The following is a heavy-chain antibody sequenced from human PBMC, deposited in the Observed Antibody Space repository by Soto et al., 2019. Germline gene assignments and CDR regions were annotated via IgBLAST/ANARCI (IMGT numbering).Heavy chain of an antibody. CDR1: GFTFHNYA. Sequence: GGSLRLSCAASGFTFHNYAMHWVRQAPGKGLEWVSGLSWDSGDVDYADSVKGRFAISRDNAKNSLYLQMNSLRTEDTALYYCAKLRYSSGNGNFDYWGQGTLVTVAS. CDR3: AKLRYSSGNGNFDY. D-gene: IGHD3-10*01. V-gene: IGHV3-9*01. CDR2: LSWDSGDV. J-gene: IGHJ4*02.